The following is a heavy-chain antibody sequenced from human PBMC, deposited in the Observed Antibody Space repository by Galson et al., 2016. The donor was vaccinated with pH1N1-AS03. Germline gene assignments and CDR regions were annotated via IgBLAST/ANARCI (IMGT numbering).Heavy chain of an antibody. CDR3: TRHPRRAAGGLGGFDP. CDR1: GFNFSASA. D-gene: IGHD6-13*01. J-gene: IGHJ5*02. Sequence: SLRLSCAASGFNFSASAMHWVRQTSGKGLEWIGRIRAKAYNYATEYAAPVRGRFTISKDDSKNTAFLQMNSLKIEDTAVYHCTRHPRRAAGGLGGFDPWGQGTLVTVSS. CDR2: IRAKAYNYAT. V-gene: IGHV3-73*01.